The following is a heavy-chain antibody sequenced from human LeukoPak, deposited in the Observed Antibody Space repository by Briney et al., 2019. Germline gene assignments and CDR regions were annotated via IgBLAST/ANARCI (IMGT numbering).Heavy chain of an antibody. V-gene: IGHV1-2*02. CDR1: GYTFTGYY. J-gene: IGHJ6*02. D-gene: IGHD6-13*01. CDR2: INPNNGGT. CDR3: ATPGIAAAGLYYYGMDV. Sequence: ASVKVSCKASGYTFTGYYMHWVRQAPGQGLEWMGWINPNNGGTNYAQKFQGRVTMTRDTSISTAYMELSRLRSDDTAVYYCATPGIAAAGLYYYGMDVWGQGTTVTVSS.